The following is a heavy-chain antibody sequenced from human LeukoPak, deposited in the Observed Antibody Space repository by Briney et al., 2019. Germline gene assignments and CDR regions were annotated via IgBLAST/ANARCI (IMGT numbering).Heavy chain of an antibody. J-gene: IGHJ3*02. D-gene: IGHD3-10*01. Sequence: SETLSLTCTVSGGSISSYYWSWIRQPPGKGLEWIGYIYYSGSTIYNPSLKSRVTISVDTSKNQFSLKLSSVTAADTAVYYCACPLWFGDLPGAFDIWGQGTMVTVSS. CDR1: GGSISSYY. V-gene: IGHV4-59*01. CDR2: IYYSGST. CDR3: ACPLWFGDLPGAFDI.